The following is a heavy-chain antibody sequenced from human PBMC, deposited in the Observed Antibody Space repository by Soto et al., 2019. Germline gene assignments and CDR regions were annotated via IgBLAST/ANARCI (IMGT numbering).Heavy chain of an antibody. CDR2: ISSSGSDT. CDR1: GFTFDDCA. D-gene: IGHD6-13*01. J-gene: IGHJ4*02. CDR3: AGLDYSSSRY. V-gene: IGHV3-23*01. Sequence: PGGSLRLSCVTSGFTFDDCAITWLRQAPGKGLEWVCSISSSGSDTRCAGSVKGRFTISRDSSQSTVYLQMNSLRVEDTAVYYCAGLDYSSSRYWGRGTLVTGSS.